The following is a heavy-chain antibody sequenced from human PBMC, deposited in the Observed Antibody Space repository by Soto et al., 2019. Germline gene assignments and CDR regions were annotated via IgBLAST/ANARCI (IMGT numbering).Heavy chain of an antibody. CDR2: ISWDGGST. J-gene: IGHJ6*02. D-gene: IGHD2-21*02. Sequence: GGSLRLSCAASGFTFDDYTMHWVRQAPGKGLEWVSLISWDGGSTYYADSVKGRFTISRDNSKNSLYLQMNSLRTEDTALYYCAKGRVTYYYYGMDVWGQGTTVTVSS. CDR1: GFTFDDYT. V-gene: IGHV3-43*01. CDR3: AKGRVTYYYYGMDV.